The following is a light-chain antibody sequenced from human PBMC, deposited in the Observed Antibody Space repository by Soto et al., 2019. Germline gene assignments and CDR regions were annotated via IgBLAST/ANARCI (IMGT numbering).Light chain of an antibody. CDR1: QSVSSS. V-gene: IGKV3-20*01. J-gene: IGKJ5*01. CDR2: GAS. CDR3: QQYGGSPIT. Sequence: EIMLTQSPGTLSLSTGERATLSCRASQSVSSSLAWYQQKTGQAPRLLISGASSRATGIPDRFSGSGSETDFTLTISRLEPEDFALYYCQQYGGSPITFGQGTRLEVK.